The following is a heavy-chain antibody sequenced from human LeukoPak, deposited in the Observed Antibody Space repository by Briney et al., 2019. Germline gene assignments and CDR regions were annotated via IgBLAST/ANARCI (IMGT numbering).Heavy chain of an antibody. V-gene: IGHV4-61*02. CDR2: IYSSGRT. CDR1: GGSISSGPYY. D-gene: IGHD3-22*01. J-gene: IGHJ4*02. Sequence: SQTLSLTCTVSGGSISSGPYYWSWIRQPAGKGLEWIGRIYSSGRTNYNPSLKSRVTISLDTSKNQISLKLSSVTAADTAVYYCAREAPGYYDSSGYYSWGQGTLVTVSS. CDR3: AREAPGYYDSSGYYS.